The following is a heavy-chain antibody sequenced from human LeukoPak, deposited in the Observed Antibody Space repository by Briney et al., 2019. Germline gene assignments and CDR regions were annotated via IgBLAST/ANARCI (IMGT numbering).Heavy chain of an antibody. J-gene: IGHJ4*02. D-gene: IGHD5-24*01. Sequence: PGGSLRLSCAASGFTFSSYLMSWVRQAPGKGLEWVANIKQDGSEKYYVDSVKGRFTISRNNAKNSLYLQMNSLRAEDTAVYYCARRRDGYNRGYYVDYWGQGTLVTVSS. CDR2: IKQDGSEK. CDR3: ARRRDGYNRGYYVDY. CDR1: GFTFSSYL. V-gene: IGHV3-7*01.